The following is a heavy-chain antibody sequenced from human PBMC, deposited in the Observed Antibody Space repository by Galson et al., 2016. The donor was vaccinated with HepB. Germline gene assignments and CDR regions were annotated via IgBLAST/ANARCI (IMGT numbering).Heavy chain of an antibody. D-gene: IGHD2-15*01. CDR2: IDPSDSYT. CDR1: GYSFSTYW. CDR3: ARQGSSAGELYYYYGMDV. Sequence: QSGAEVKKPGESLRISCKDSGYSFSTYWIIWVRQMPGKGLEWMGRIDPSDSYTTYSPSFQGHVTIPADKAISTAYLQWSSLKASDTGIYYCARQGSSAGELYYYYGMDVWGQGTTVTVSS. V-gene: IGHV5-10-1*01. J-gene: IGHJ6*02.